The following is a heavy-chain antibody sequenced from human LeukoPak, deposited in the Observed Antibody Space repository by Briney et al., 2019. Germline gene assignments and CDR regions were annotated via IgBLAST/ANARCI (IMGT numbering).Heavy chain of an antibody. J-gene: IGHJ5*02. Sequence: GGSLRLSCAASGFTFSSYEMNWVRQAPGKGLEWVSYISSSGSTIYYADSVKGRFTISRDNAKNSLYLQMNSLRAEDTAVYYCARDSKQQLVHWFDPWGQGTLVTVSS. CDR1: GFTFSSYE. CDR3: ARDSKQQLVHWFDP. D-gene: IGHD6-13*01. CDR2: ISSSGSTI. V-gene: IGHV3-48*03.